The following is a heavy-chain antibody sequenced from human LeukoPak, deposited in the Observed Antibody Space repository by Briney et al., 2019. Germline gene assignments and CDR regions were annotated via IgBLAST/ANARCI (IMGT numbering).Heavy chain of an antibody. CDR3: TKAPLMSCTGAFCYPFDS. D-gene: IGHD2-8*02. J-gene: IGHJ4*02. CDR2: TVGSRPDT. CDR1: GFTFSTYS. Sequence: GGSLRLSCVASGFTFSTYSMSWVRQTPGKGLEWVSATVGSRPDTYHADSVKGRFTVSRDNSRNTLYLQMNNLRIEDSAVYYCTKAPLMSCTGAFCYPFDSWGQGVLVTVSS. V-gene: IGHV3-23*01.